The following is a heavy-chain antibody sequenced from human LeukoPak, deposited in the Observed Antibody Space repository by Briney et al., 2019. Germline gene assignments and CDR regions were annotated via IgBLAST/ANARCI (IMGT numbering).Heavy chain of an antibody. CDR3: AFTGGY. J-gene: IGHJ4*02. CDR2: ISSNSGSI. CDR1: GFTFEDYG. D-gene: IGHD2-8*02. V-gene: IGHV3-9*01. Sequence: GGSLRLSCAASGFTFEDYGMHWVRQPPGKGLEWVSAISSNSGSILYANSVKGRFTISRDNAKNSLYLQMNSLRAEDTALYYCAFTGGYWGQGTLVTVSS.